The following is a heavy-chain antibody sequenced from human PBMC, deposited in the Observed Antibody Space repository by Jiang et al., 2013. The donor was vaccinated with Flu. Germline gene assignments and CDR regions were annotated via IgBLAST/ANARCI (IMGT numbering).Heavy chain of an antibody. CDR3: ARDQGGSGLEPDY. V-gene: IGHV4-30-2*05. D-gene: IGHD1-1*01. J-gene: IGHJ4*02. Sequence: KSRVTISVDTSKNQFSLKLSSVTAADTAVYYCARDQGGSGLEPDYWGQGTLVTVSS.